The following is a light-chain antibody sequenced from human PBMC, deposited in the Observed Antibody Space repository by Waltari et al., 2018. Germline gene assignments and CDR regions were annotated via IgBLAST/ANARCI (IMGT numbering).Light chain of an antibody. CDR1: SDDIGAYNS. J-gene: IGLJ1*01. CDR3: NSYSSSTSFDYV. V-gene: IGLV2-14*03. Sequence: QSVLTQPASVSGSPGQTITIPCAGSSDDIGAYNSVCWSQQQPGKAPKLLIYDVNQRPSGVSDRFSGSKSGNTASLTISGLQAEDDADYYCNSYSSSTSFDYVFGSGTKVTVL. CDR2: DVN.